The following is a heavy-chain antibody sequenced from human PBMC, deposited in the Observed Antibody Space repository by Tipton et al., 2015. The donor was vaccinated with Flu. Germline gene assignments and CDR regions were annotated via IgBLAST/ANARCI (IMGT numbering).Heavy chain of an antibody. CDR3: ARGSVILDY. V-gene: IGHV4-39*01. Sequence: TLSLTCTVSGGSISSSSYYWGWIRQPPGKGLEWIGSIYYSGSTYYNPSLKSRVTISVDTSKNQFSLKLSSVTAADTAVYYCARGSVILDYWGRGTLVTVSS. CDR2: IYYSGST. J-gene: IGHJ4*02. CDR1: GGSISSSSYY. D-gene: IGHD2/OR15-2a*01.